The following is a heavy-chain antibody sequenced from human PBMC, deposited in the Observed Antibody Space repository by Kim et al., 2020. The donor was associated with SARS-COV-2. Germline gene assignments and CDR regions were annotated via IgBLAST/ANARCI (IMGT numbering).Heavy chain of an antibody. CDR1: GGTFSSYA. D-gene: IGHD2-15*01. Sequence: SVKVSCKASGGTFSSYAISWVRQAPGQGLEWMGGIIPIFGTANYAQKFQGRVTITADESTSTAYMELSSLRSEDTAVYYCARRGGYCSGGSCYRSGGAFDIWGQGTMVTVSS. V-gene: IGHV1-69*13. CDR2: IIPIFGTA. J-gene: IGHJ3*02. CDR3: ARRGGYCSGGSCYRSGGAFDI.